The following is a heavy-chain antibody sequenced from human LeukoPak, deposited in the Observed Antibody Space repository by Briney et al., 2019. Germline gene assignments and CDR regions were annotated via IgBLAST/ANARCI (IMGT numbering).Heavy chain of an antibody. D-gene: IGHD3-10*01. CDR1: GFTFSSYW. CDR3: AREDGSGRVPYYYYGMDV. J-gene: IGHJ6*04. CDR2: IKQDGSEK. Sequence: GGSLRLSCAASGFTFSSYWMSWVRQAPGKGLEWVANIKQDGSEKYYVDPVKGRFIISRDNAKNYLYVQMNSLSAENTAVYYGAREDGSGRVPYYYYGMDVWGKGTTVTVSS. V-gene: IGHV3-7*03.